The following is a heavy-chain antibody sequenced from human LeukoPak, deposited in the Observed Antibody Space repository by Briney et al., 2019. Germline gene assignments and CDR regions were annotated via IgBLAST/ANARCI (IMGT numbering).Heavy chain of an antibody. CDR1: GFTFTDYW. D-gene: IGHD5-18*01. J-gene: IGHJ4*02. V-gene: IGHV3-48*01. CDR2: ISSSSGTI. Sequence: GGSLRLSCAASGFTFTDYWMNWVRQTPGKGLEWLSYISSSSGTIYYADSVKGRFTISGDNAKNSLYLQMNSLRAEDTAVYYCARALGYSYGYAVDYWGQGTLVTVSS. CDR3: ARALGYSYGYAVDY.